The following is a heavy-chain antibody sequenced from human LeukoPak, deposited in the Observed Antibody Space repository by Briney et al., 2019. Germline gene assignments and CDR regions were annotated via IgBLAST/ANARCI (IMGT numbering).Heavy chain of an antibody. D-gene: IGHD2-21*01. V-gene: IGHV3-23*01. J-gene: IGHJ6*02. Sequence: TGGSLRLSCAASGFTFSSYAMSWVRQAPGKGLEWVSAISGSGGSTYYADSVKGRFTISRDNSKNTLYLQMNSLRAEDTAVYYCAKDRGGESSWTPGYYYGMDVWGQGTTVTVSS. CDR3: AKDRGGESSWTPGYYYGMDV. CDR2: ISGSGGST. CDR1: GFTFSSYA.